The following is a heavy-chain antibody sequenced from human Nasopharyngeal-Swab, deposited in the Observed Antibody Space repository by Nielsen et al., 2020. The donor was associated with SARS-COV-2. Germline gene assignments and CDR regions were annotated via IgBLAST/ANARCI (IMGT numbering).Heavy chain of an antibody. J-gene: IGHJ4*02. Sequence: ASVKVSCKVSGYTLTELSMHWVRQAPGKGLEWMEGFDPEDGETIYAQKFQGRVTMTEDTSTDTAYMELSSLRSEDTAVYYCATRPSLSLPQFQWELLFYWGQGTLVTVSS. CDR3: ATRPSLSLPQFQWELLFY. CDR2: FDPEDGET. D-gene: IGHD1-26*01. V-gene: IGHV1-24*01. CDR1: GYTLTELS.